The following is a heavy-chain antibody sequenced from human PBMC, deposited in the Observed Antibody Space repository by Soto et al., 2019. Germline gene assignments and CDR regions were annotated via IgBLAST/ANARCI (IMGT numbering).Heavy chain of an antibody. CDR1: GGSISSSSYY. J-gene: IGHJ4*02. V-gene: IGHV4-39*01. CDR3: ARHFQILRGVPTPFYY. CDR2: IYYSGST. Sequence: SETLSLTCTVSGGSISSSSYYWGWIRQPPGKGLEWIGSIYYSGSTYYNPSLKSRVTISVDTSKNQFSLKLSSVTAADTAVYYCARHFQILRGVPTPFYYWGQGTLVTVSS. D-gene: IGHD3-10*01.